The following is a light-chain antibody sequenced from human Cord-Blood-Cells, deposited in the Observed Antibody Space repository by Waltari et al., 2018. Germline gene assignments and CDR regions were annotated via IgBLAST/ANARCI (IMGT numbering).Light chain of an antibody. CDR1: QSISSY. CDR3: QQSYSTPLT. V-gene: IGKV1-39*01. J-gene: IGKJ4*01. Sequence: DIQMTQSPSSLSASVGDRVTITCRASQSISSYLNWYQQKPGKAPKLPIYAASSLQSGVPSRFSGSGSGTDFTLTISSLQPEYFATYYCQQSYSTPLTFGGGTKVEIK. CDR2: AAS.